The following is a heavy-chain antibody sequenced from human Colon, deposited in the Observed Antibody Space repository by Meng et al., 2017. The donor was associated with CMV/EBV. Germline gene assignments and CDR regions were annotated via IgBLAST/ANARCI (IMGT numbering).Heavy chain of an antibody. V-gene: IGHV3-23*03. CDR1: FAFSSEA. D-gene: IGHD6-13*01. CDR2: IYSGGTNT. CDR3: VKENIAAAGSAGSFDY. Sequence: FAFSSEAMSWVRQAPGKGLEWVSVIYSGGTNTYYADSVKGRFTISRDNPRNTLYLQMNSLRAEDTAVYYCVKENIAAAGSAGSFDYWGQGTLVTVSS. J-gene: IGHJ4*02.